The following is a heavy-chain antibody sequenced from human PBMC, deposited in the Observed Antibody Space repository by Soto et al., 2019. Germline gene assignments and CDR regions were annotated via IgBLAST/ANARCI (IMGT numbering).Heavy chain of an antibody. CDR2: ISISSSTR. CDR3: ARGGGFFDY. V-gene: IGHV3-48*02. J-gene: IGHJ4*02. D-gene: IGHD3-10*01. CDR1: GFTFSSYV. Sequence: EVQLVESGGGLVQPGGSLRLSCAASGFTFSSYVINWLRQAPGKGLEWVSYISISSSTRYYADSVRGPFTISRDNAKNXLXLXXXXLRDEATAVYYCARGGGFFDYWGQGTLVTVSS.